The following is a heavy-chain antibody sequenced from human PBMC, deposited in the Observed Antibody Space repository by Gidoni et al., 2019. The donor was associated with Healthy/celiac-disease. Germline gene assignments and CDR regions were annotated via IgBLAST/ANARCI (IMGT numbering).Heavy chain of an antibody. CDR1: GVTFSSYG. CDR3: ARGGPGQLPFPAFDY. CDR2: IWYDGSNK. V-gene: IGHV3-33*01. J-gene: IGHJ4*02. D-gene: IGHD2-2*01. Sequence: QVQLVESGGGVVQPGRSLRLSCAASGVTFSSYGMHWVRQAPGKGLEWVAVIWYDGSNKYYADSVKGRFTISRDNSKNTLYLQMNSLRAEDTAVYYCARGGPGQLPFPAFDYWGQGTLVTVSS.